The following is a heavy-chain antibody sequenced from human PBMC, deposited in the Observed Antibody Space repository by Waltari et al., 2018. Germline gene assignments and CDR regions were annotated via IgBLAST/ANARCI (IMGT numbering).Heavy chain of an antibody. CDR1: GFTVSSTY. CDR2: IYSGGST. D-gene: IGHD1-26*01. CDR3: ARDLSGSYYGFDY. V-gene: IGHV3-53*01. Sequence: EVQLVESGGGLIQPGGSLRLSCAASGFTVSSTYMSWVRQAPGKGLEWVSVIYSGGSTYYADSVKGRFTIARDNSKNTLYLQMNSLRAEDTAVYYCARDLSGSYYGFDYWGQGTLVTVSS. J-gene: IGHJ4*02.